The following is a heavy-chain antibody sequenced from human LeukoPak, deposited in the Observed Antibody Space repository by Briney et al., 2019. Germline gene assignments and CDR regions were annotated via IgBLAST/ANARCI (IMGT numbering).Heavy chain of an antibody. CDR1: GTSISSGGYY. CDR3: ARVIGPGSSIDY. D-gene: IGHD3-10*01. CDR2: IYHTGST. Sequence: SQTLSLTCTVSGTSISSGGYYWSWIRQHPGKGLECIAYIYHTGSTYYNPSLKSRVIISVDTSQNQFSLTLSSVTAADTAAYYCARVIGPGSSIDYWGQGTQVIVSS. J-gene: IGHJ4*02. V-gene: IGHV4-31*03.